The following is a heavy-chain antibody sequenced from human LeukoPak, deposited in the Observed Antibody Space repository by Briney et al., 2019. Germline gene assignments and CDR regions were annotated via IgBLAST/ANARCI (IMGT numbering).Heavy chain of an antibody. J-gene: IGHJ4*02. V-gene: IGHV3-49*04. CDR3: SRLSGYDFWSGYFHVLDY. CDR1: GFTFSSYS. D-gene: IGHD3-3*01. CDR2: IRSKAYGGTT. Sequence: GGSLRLSCAASGFTFSSYSMNWVRQAPGKGLEWVGFIRSKAYGGTTEYAASVKGRFTISRDDSRSIAYVQMNSLKTGDTAVYYCSRLSGYDFWSGYFHVLDYWGQGSLVTVSS.